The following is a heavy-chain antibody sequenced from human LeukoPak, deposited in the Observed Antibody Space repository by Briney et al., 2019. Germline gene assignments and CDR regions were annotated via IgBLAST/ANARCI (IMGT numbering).Heavy chain of an antibody. Sequence: GGSLRLSCAASGSTFSSYAMSWVRQAPGKGLEWVSAISGSGGNTYYADSVKGRFTITRDNSKNTAYLQMNSLRADDTAVYYCAKYFWSGYYVVYEYYGMDVWGQGTTVTVSS. CDR3: AKYFWSGYYVVYEYYGMDV. CDR1: GSTFSSYA. V-gene: IGHV3-23*01. CDR2: ISGSGGNT. J-gene: IGHJ6*02. D-gene: IGHD3-3*01.